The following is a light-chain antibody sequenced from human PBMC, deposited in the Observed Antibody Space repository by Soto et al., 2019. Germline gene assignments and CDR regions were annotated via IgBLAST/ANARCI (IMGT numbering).Light chain of an antibody. V-gene: IGKV3-15*01. CDR1: QSVSSN. J-gene: IGKJ1*01. CDR3: QQYTSWGT. Sequence: EIVMTQSPATLSVSPGERATLSCRASQSVSSNLAWYQQKPGQAPRLLIYGASTRATGIPARFSGSGSGTEITLTLSSLQSEDFAVYYCQQYTSWGTFGQGTKVEIK. CDR2: GAS.